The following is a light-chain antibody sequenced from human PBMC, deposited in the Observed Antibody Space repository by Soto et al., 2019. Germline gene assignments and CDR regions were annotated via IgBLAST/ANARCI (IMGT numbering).Light chain of an antibody. CDR2: GAS. J-gene: IGKJ4*01. V-gene: IGKV3-20*01. CDR3: HQYGISP. Sequence: EIVLTQSPGTLSLSPGERATLSCRASQSVSSNYLAWYQQKPGQAPRLPIYGASSRATGIPDRFSGSGSGTEFNLPISRLEPEDFAVYYCHQYGISPFGGGTKVDIK. CDR1: QSVSSNY.